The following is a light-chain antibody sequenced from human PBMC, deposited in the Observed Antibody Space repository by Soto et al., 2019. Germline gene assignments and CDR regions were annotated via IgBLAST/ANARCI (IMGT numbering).Light chain of an antibody. CDR2: EVN. V-gene: IGLV2-18*02. Sequence: QSVLTQPPSVSGSPGQSVAISCTGTSSDVGNYNRASWYQQPPGTAPKLMIYEVNNRPSGVPDRFSGSKSGNTASLTISGLQAEDEADYYCCSYTTSSTYVFGTGTKVTVL. CDR1: SSDVGNYNR. CDR3: CSYTTSSTYV. J-gene: IGLJ1*01.